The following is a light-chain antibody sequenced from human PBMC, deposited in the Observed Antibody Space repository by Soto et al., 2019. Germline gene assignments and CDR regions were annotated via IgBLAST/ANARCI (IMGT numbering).Light chain of an antibody. Sequence: LTQPASVSGSPGQSITISCTGTSSDVGGYNYVSWYQQHPGKAPKLMIYDVSNRPSGVSNRFSGSKSGNTASLTISGLQAEDEADYYCSSYTSSSTLVFGTG. CDR1: SSDVGGYNY. CDR3: SSYTSSSTLV. V-gene: IGLV2-14*01. J-gene: IGLJ1*01. CDR2: DVS.